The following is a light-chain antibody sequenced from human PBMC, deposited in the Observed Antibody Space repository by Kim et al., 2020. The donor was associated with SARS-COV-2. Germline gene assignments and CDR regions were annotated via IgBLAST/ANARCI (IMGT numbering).Light chain of an antibody. J-gene: IGKJ4*02. CDR2: QAS. CDR3: QQYSSYPLT. Sequence: DIQTTQSPSTLSASVGDRVTITCRASQSIDTWLAWYQQKPGRAPKLLIYQASNLESGVPSRFSGSGSGTEFTLTISTLQPDDFATYYCQQYSSYPLTFGGGTKLEI. V-gene: IGKV1-5*03. CDR1: QSIDTW.